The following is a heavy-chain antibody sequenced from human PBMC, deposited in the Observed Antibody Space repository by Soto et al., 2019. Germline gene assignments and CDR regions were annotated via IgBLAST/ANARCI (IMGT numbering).Heavy chain of an antibody. V-gene: IGHV1-58*01. CDR3: AARSDFRFYYSVMDV. D-gene: IGHD3-3*01. CDR1: GLTFSSSA. J-gene: IGHJ6*02. CDR2: IVAGSGDT. Sequence: QMQLVQSGPEVKKPGTSVKVSCKASGLTFSSSAVQWVRQSRGQRLEWIGWIVAGSGDTKYAQRFHERVTFSRDMSTDTASMERRSLRSDDTRVYYCAARSDFRFYYSVMDVWGQGTTVTVSS.